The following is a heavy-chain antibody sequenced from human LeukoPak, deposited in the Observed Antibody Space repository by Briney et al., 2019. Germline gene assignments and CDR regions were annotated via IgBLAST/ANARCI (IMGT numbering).Heavy chain of an antibody. CDR3: AKVILRHDFWYYFDY. D-gene: IGHD3-3*01. Sequence: PGGSLRLSCAASGFTFDDYTMHWVRQAPGKGLEWVSLISWDGGSTYYADSVKGRFTISRDNSKNSLYLQMNSLRTEDTALYYCAKVILRHDFWYYFDYWGQGTLVTVSS. CDR2: ISWDGGST. V-gene: IGHV3-43*01. J-gene: IGHJ4*02. CDR1: GFTFDDYT.